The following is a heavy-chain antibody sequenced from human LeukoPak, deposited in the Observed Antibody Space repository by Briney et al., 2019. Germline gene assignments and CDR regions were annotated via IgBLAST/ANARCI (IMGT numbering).Heavy chain of an antibody. J-gene: IGHJ4*02. CDR1: GYSISSGYY. V-gene: IGHV4-38-2*01. CDR3: ARHSRVSYYFDY. CDR2: IYHSGST. Sequence: SETLSLTCAVSGYSISSGYYWGWIRQPPGKGLEWIGSIYHSGSTYYNPSLKSRVTISVDTSKNQFSLTLSSVTAADTAVYYCARHSRVSYYFDYWGQGTLVTVSS.